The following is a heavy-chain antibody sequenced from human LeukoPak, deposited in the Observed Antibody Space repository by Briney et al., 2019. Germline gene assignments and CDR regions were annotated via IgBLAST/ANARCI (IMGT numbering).Heavy chain of an antibody. CDR3: ARVGTGSWYFDL. J-gene: IGHJ2*01. V-gene: IGHV3-74*01. Sequence: GGSLRLSCTASGFIFSSYALHWVRQAPGKGLVWVSRINPDGGRISYADSVQGRFTISRDNAKNTVYLQMNSLRAEDTAVYYCARVGTGSWYFDLWGRGTLVTFSS. CDR2: INPDGGRI. D-gene: IGHD3-10*01. CDR1: GFIFSSYA.